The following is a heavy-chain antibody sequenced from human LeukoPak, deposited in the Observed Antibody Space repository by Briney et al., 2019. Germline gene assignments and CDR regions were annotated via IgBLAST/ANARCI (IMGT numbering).Heavy chain of an antibody. V-gene: IGHV4-39*01. J-gene: IGHJ4*02. Sequence: SETLSLTCSVSGGSITANSYYCGWIRQPPGKGLEWIGNIYYTGSTYYNVSLNSRVTISIDTPKNLFSLRLNSMTAADTAVYYCAKSGGYGLIDKWGQGTLVTVSS. D-gene: IGHD1-26*01. CDR3: AKSGGYGLIDK. CDR1: GGSITANSYY. CDR2: IYYTGST.